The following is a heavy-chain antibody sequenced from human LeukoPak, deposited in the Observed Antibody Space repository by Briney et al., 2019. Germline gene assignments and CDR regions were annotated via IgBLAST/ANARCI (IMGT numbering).Heavy chain of an antibody. CDR1: GGTFSSYA. CDR3: ARGYGYNMRRYFDL. D-gene: IGHD5-24*01. Sequence: GASVKVSCKASGGTFSSYAISWVRQAPGQGLEWMGGIIPIFGTANYAQKFQGRVTITADESTSIAYMELSSLRSEDTAVYYCARGYGYNMRRYFDLWGRGTLVTVSS. J-gene: IGHJ2*01. V-gene: IGHV1-69*13. CDR2: IIPIFGTA.